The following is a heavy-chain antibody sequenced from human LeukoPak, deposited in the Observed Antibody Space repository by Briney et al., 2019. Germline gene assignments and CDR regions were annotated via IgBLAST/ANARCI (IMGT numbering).Heavy chain of an antibody. CDR1: GYSISSGYY. V-gene: IGHV4-38-2*02. CDR2: IYHSGST. J-gene: IGHJ4*02. D-gene: IGHD2-21*02. Sequence: SETLSLTCTVSGYSISSGYYWGWIGQPPGKGLEWIGSIYHSGSTYYNPSLKSRVTISVDTSKNQFSLKLSSVTAADTAVYYCVETKSQLVVTAPIYWGQGTLVTVSS. CDR3: VETKSQLVVTAPIY.